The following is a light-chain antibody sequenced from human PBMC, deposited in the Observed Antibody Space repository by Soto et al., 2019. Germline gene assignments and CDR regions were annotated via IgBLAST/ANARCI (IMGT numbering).Light chain of an antibody. V-gene: IGKV3-11*01. J-gene: IGKJ4*01. Sequence: EIVLTQSPATLSLSPGERATLSCRASQNVSSYLAWYQQKPGQAPRLLICDASNRATGIPARFSGSGSGTDFPLTISSLEHEDFAVYYCQQRSNWPPALTFGGGTKVELK. CDR2: DAS. CDR1: QNVSSY. CDR3: QQRSNWPPALT.